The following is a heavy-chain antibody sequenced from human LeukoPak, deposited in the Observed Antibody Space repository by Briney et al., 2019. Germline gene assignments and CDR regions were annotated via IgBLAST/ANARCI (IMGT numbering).Heavy chain of an antibody. CDR3: ARVEMATIYH. Sequence: GRSLRPSCVASGFTFGSYWLTWVRQAPGKGLEWVANIKQDGSEKYYVDSVEGRFTISRDNAKNSLYLQMNSLRAEDTAMYYCARVEMATIYHWGQGTLVTVSS. J-gene: IGHJ5*02. V-gene: IGHV3-7*01. CDR2: IKQDGSEK. CDR1: GFTFGSYW. D-gene: IGHD5-24*01.